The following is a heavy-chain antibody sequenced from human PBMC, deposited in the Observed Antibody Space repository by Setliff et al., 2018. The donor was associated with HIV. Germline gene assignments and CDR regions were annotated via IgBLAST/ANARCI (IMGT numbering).Heavy chain of an antibody. CDR3: ARWHPPYGFWEEDY. V-gene: IGHV4-39*01. CDR1: GASISRGNYY. J-gene: IGHJ4*02. D-gene: IGHD3-10*01. CDR2: IYYSGST. Sequence: PSETLSLTCTVSGASISRGNYYWTWIRQRPGKGLEWIAFIYYSGSTYYNPSLKTRVTISVDGSKNQFSLKLKSVTAADTAVYYCARWHPPYGFWEEDYWGQGTLVTVSS.